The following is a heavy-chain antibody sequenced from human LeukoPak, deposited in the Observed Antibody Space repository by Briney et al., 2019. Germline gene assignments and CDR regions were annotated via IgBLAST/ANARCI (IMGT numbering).Heavy chain of an antibody. CDR2: ISSSSSYI. CDR3: ARGGLHYDILTGYYN. Sequence: GGSLRLSCAASGFTFSSYSMNWVRQAPGKGLEWVSSISSSSSYIYYADSVKGRFTISRDNAKNSLYLQMNSLRAEDTAVYYCARGGLHYDILTGYYNWGQGTLVTASS. CDR1: GFTFSSYS. V-gene: IGHV3-21*01. D-gene: IGHD3-9*01. J-gene: IGHJ4*02.